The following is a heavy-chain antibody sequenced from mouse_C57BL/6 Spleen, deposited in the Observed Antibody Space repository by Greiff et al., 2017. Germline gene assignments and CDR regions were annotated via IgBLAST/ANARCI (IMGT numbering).Heavy chain of an antibody. CDR1: GFNIKDDY. D-gene: IGHD1-1*01. J-gene: IGHJ2*01. CDR3: TGSRDFDY. Sequence: VQLQQSGAELVRPGASVKLSCTASGFNIKDDYMHWVKQRPEQGLEWIGWIDPENGDTEYASKFQGKATITADTSSNTAYLQLSSLTSEDTAVYYCTGSRDFDYWGQGTTLTVSS. CDR2: IDPENGDT. V-gene: IGHV14-4*01.